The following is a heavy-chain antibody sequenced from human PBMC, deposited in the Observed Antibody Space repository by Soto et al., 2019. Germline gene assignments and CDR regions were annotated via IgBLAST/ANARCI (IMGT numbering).Heavy chain of an antibody. J-gene: IGHJ3*02. Sequence: GGSLRLSCAASGFTFSDHYMDWVRQAPGKGLEWVGRTRNKANSYTTEYAASVKGRFTISRDDSKNSLYLQMNSLKTEDTAVYYCASSGDYDAFDIWGQGTMVTVSS. CDR3: ASSGDYDAFDI. CDR1: GFTFSDHY. D-gene: IGHD4-17*01. CDR2: TRNKANSYTT. V-gene: IGHV3-72*01.